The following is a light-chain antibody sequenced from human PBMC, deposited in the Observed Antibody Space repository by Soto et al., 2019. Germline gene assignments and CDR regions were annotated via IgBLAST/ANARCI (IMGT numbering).Light chain of an antibody. CDR2: DAS. CDR3: QQYNNYPWT. Sequence: DIQMTQSPSTLSASVGDRVTVTCRASQSISSWLAWYQQKPGKVPKLLIYDASSLESGVPSRFSGGGSGTEFTLTISSLQPDDFSTFYCQQYNNYPWTFGQGTKVDIK. V-gene: IGKV1-5*01. CDR1: QSISSW. J-gene: IGKJ1*01.